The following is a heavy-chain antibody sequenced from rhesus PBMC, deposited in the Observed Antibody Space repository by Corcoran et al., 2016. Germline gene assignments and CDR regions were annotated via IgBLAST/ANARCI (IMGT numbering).Heavy chain of an antibody. CDR2: ITHYNGNK. CDR3: TGDLPRNSGGRFDV. V-gene: IGHV1-1*01. D-gene: IGHD4-17*01. J-gene: IGHJ5-1*01. CDR1: GYTFTSYY. Sequence: QVQLVQSGAEIKQPGASVKLSCKASGYTFTSYYMHWVRQASGQGLEWRGLITHYNGNKGYAQNFQGKVTITTDASTSTGSMELSSLRSEDTAVYYCTGDLPRNSGGRFDVWGPGVLVTVSS.